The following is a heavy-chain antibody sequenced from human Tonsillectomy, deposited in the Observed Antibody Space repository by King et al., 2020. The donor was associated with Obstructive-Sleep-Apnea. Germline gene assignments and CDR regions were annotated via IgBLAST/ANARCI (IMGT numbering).Heavy chain of an antibody. D-gene: IGHD3-3*01. Sequence: QLQESGPGLVKPSETLSLTCTVSGGSISSSSYYWGWIRQPPGKGLEWIGSIYYSGSTYYNPSLKSRVTISVDTSKNQFSLQLSSLTAADTAGYYCARDIAEYYDFWSGYYPLWYYGMDVWGQGTTVTVSS. CDR1: GGSISSSSYY. CDR3: ARDIAEYYDFWSGYYPLWYYGMDV. J-gene: IGHJ6*02. V-gene: IGHV4-39*07. CDR2: IYYSGST.